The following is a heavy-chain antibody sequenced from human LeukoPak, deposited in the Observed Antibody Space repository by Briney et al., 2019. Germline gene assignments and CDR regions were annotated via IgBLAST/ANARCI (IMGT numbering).Heavy chain of an antibody. D-gene: IGHD3-22*01. V-gene: IGHV1-46*01. Sequence: GASVKVSCKASGYTFIRYYMHWVRQAPGQGLEWMGIINPSGGSTSYAQKFQGRVTMTEDTSTDTAYMELSSLRSEDTAVYYCATEAARGGDYYDSSGYYENYWGQGTLVTVSS. CDR1: GYTFIRYY. CDR2: INPSGGST. J-gene: IGHJ4*02. CDR3: ATEAARGGDYYDSSGYYENY.